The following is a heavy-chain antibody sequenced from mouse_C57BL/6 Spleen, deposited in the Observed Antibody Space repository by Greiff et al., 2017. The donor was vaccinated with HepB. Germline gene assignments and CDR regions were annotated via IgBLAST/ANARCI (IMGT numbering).Heavy chain of an antibody. Sequence: QVQLQQPGAELVKPGASVKMSCKASGYTFTSYWITWVKQRPGQGLEWIGDIYPGSRSTNYNEKFKSKATLTVDTSSSTAYMQLSSLTSEDSAVYYCARSLLYYAMDYWGQGTSVTVSS. CDR3: ARSLLYYAMDY. CDR1: GYTFTSYW. V-gene: IGHV1-55*01. CDR2: IYPGSRST. J-gene: IGHJ4*01.